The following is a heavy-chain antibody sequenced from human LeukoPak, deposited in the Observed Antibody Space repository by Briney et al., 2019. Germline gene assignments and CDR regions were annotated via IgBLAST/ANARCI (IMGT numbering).Heavy chain of an antibody. Sequence: GRSLRLSCAASGFTFSSYGMHWVRRAPGKGLEWVAVTSYDGSNKYYADSVKGRFTISRDNSKNTLYLQMSSLRTEDTAVYYCAKHLVRGVIHDAFDIWGQGTRVTVSS. CDR2: TSYDGSNK. J-gene: IGHJ3*02. CDR1: GFTFSSYG. D-gene: IGHD3-10*01. V-gene: IGHV3-30*18. CDR3: AKHLVRGVIHDAFDI.